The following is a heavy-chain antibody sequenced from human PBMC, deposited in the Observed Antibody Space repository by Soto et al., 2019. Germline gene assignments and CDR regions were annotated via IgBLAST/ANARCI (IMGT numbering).Heavy chain of an antibody. V-gene: IGHV1-69*12. CDR3: ARPDYSNYYYYYGMDV. D-gene: IGHD4-4*01. CDR2: IIPIFGTA. J-gene: IGHJ6*04. CDR1: GGTFSSYA. Sequence: QFQLVQSGAEVKKPVSSVKVSCKASGGTFSSYAISWVRQAPGQGLEWMGGIIPIFGTANYAQKFQGRVTITADESTSTAYMELSSLRSEYTAVYYCARPDYSNYYYYYGMDVWGKGTTVTVSS.